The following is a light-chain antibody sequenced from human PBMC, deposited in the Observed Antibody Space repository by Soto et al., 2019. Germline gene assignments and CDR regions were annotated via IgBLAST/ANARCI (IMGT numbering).Light chain of an antibody. Sequence: QSALTQPASVSGSPGQSITISCTGTSSDVGGYNYVSWYQQHPGKAPKLMIYDVSNRPSGVSNRFSGSKSGNMASLTISGLQAEDVADYYCSSYTSSSTLLYVFGTGTKVTVL. CDR3: SSYTSSSTLLYV. V-gene: IGLV2-14*01. J-gene: IGLJ1*01. CDR2: DVS. CDR1: SSDVGGYNY.